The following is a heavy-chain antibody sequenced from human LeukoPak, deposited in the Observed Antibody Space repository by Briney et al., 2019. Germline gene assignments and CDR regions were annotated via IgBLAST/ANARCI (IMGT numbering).Heavy chain of an antibody. V-gene: IGHV4-59*01. D-gene: IGHD3-22*01. J-gene: IGHJ6*03. CDR3: ARGGSSGYVYYYYYYMDV. CDR1: GGSFSGYY. Sequence: SETLSLTCAVYGGSFSGYYWSWIRQPPGKGLEWIGYIYYSGSTNYNPSLKSRVTISVDTSKTQFSLKLSSVTAADTAVYYCARGGSSGYVYYYYYYMDVWGKGTTVTISS. CDR2: IYYSGST.